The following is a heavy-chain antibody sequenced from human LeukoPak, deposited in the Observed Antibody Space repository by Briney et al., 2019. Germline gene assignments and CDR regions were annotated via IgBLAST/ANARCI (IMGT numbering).Heavy chain of an antibody. CDR3: ARDYLIVGAAFDY. D-gene: IGHD1-26*01. V-gene: IGHV4-38-2*02. CDR1: GYSISSGYY. Sequence: SETLSLTCTVSGYSISSGYYWGCIRQPPGKGLEWIGSIYHSGITYYNPSLKSRVTISVDTSKNQFSLKLSSVTAADTAVYYCARDYLIVGAAFDYWGQGTLVTVSS. J-gene: IGHJ4*02. CDR2: IYHSGIT.